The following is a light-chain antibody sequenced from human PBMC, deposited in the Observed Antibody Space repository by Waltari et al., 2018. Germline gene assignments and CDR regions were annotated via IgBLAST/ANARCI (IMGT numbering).Light chain of an antibody. Sequence: QSALTPPRSVSGSPGQSVTTSCARTSSDVGGYNYVSWYQQHPGKAPNPMIYDVSKRPSGVPDRFSGSKSGNTASLTISGLQAEDEADYYCCSYAGSLVVFGGGTKLTVL. V-gene: IGLV2-11*01. CDR1: SSDVGGYNY. CDR3: CSYAGSLVV. J-gene: IGLJ2*01. CDR2: DVS.